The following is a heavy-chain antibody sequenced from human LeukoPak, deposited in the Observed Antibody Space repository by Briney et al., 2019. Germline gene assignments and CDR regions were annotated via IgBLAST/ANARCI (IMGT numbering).Heavy chain of an antibody. CDR3: ARGYHSVTDPRNYYYYYMDV. CDR2: IYTSGST. Sequence: SETLSLTCTVSGGSISSYYWSWIRQPAGKGLEWIGRIYTSGSTNYNPSLKSRVTMSVDTSKNQFSLKLSSVTAADTAVYYCARGYHSVTDPRNYYYYYMDVWGKGTTVTVSS. J-gene: IGHJ6*03. V-gene: IGHV4-4*07. CDR1: GGSISSYY. D-gene: IGHD4-11*01.